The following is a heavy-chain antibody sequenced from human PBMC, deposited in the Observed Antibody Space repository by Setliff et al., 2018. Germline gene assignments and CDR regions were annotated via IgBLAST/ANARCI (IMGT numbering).Heavy chain of an antibody. D-gene: IGHD2-2*01. V-gene: IGHV1-18*01. CDR1: GYTFIDYG. CDR2: ISPSTGKT. Sequence: ASVKVSCKASGYTFIDYGVSWVRQAPGQGLEWVGWISPSTGKTYLAPKFQDGATLTADTSTTTAYLQLTNLRSDDTAICFCSRLVRFCTRTSCQRLSGGEYWGQGALVTVSS. CDR3: SRLVRFCTRTSCQRLSGGEY. J-gene: IGHJ4*02.